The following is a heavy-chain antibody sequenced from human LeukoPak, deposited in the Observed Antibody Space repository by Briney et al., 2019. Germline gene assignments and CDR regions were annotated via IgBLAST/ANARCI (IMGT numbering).Heavy chain of an antibody. CDR2: ISGSGGST. J-gene: IGHJ3*02. Sequence: PGGSLRLSCAASGFTFSSYAMSWVRQAPGKGLEWVSAISGSGGSTYYADSVKGRFTISRDNAKNSLYLQMNSLRAEDTAVYYCARDMPRVGATSQMTSFDIWGQGTMVTVSS. V-gene: IGHV3-23*01. CDR1: GFTFSSYA. D-gene: IGHD1-26*01. CDR3: ARDMPRVGATSQMTSFDI.